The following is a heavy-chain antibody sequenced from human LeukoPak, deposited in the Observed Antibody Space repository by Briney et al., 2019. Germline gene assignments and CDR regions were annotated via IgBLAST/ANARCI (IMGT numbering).Heavy chain of an antibody. CDR3: ARHGEGGLDS. D-gene: IGHD2-15*01. CDR2: GYNSATT. CDR1: GDSLNRNLYH. V-gene: IGHV4-39*01. J-gene: IGHJ4*02. Sequence: SGTLSLTCSVSGDSLNRNLYHWTWIRQSPGEGLEWIGNGYNSATTYYKPSLRSRVTSSDNPWKNHFSLKVTSATAADTAVYYCARHGEGGLDSWGQGILVTV.